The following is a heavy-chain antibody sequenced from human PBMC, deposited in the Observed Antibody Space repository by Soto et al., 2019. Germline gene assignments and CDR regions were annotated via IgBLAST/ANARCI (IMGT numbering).Heavy chain of an antibody. J-gene: IGHJ6*02. CDR2: IYPGGST. V-gene: IGHV3-53*01. Sequence: GESLKISCAASRFTVSSNYMSWVRQGPGKGLEWVSIIYPGGSTYYADSVKGRFTISRDNSKSTLYLQMNSLRAEDTALYYCAKGRSYYYYYGVEAWGQGTTVTVSS. CDR1: RFTVSSNY. CDR3: AKGRSYYYYYGVEA.